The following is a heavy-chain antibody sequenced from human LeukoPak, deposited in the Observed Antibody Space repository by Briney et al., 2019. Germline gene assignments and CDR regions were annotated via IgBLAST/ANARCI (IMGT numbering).Heavy chain of an antibody. D-gene: IGHD1-26*01. V-gene: IGHV3-21*01. CDR2: ISGTSSYI. CDR3: ARVGATTWGALDI. J-gene: IGHJ3*02. Sequence: GGSLRLSCAASGFTFSDYSINWVRQAPGKGQEWASSISGTSSYIYYAESLKGRFTISRDHAKNSLYLQMNSLRAEDTSVYYCARVGATTWGALDIWGQGTMVTVSS. CDR1: GFTFSDYS.